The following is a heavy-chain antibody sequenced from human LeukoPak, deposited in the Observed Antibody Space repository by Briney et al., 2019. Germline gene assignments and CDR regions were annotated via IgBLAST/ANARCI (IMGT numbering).Heavy chain of an antibody. CDR3: ASEMDRYYYDSSGYYLY. V-gene: IGHV4-30-4*01. D-gene: IGHD3-22*01. CDR2: IYYSGST. J-gene: IGHJ4*02. CDR1: GGSISSGDYY. Sequence: PSQTLSLTCTVSGGSISSGDYYWSWIRQPPGKGLEWIGYIYYSGSTYYNPSLKSRVTISVDTSKNQFSLKLSSVTAADTAVYYCASEMDRYYYDSSGYYLYWGQGTLVTVSS.